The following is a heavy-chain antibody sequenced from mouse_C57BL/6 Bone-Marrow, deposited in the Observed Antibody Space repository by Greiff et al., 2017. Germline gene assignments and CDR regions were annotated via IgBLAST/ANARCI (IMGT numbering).Heavy chain of an antibody. CDR2: IDPENGDT. CDR1: GFNIKDDY. Sequence: LQQSGAELVRPGASVKLSCTASGFNIKDDYMHWVKQRPEQGLEWIGWIDPENGDTEYASKFQGKATITADTSSNTAYLQLSSLTSEDTAVYYCTTLLRFAYWGQGTLVTVSA. CDR3: TTLLRFAY. J-gene: IGHJ3*01. V-gene: IGHV14-4*01. D-gene: IGHD1-1*01.